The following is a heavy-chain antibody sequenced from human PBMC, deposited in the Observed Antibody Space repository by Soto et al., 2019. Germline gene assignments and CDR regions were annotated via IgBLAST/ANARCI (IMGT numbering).Heavy chain of an antibody. CDR2: IIPILGIA. CDR3: AREVYSRTPDWFVP. Sequence: QVQLVQSGAEVKKPGSSVKVSCKASGGTFSSYPISWVRQAPGHGLEWMGRIIPILGIANYAQKCQIRVTITAGKSTSTPYMDLSSLTSEYTAGYYCAREVYSRTPDWFVPLGQGTLVTVSS. V-gene: IGHV1-69*04. J-gene: IGHJ5*02. CDR1: GGTFSSYP. D-gene: IGHD1-7*01.